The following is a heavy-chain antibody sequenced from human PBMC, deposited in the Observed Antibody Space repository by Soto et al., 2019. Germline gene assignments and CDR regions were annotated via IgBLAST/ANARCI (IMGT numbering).Heavy chain of an antibody. CDR1: AFSLSTSGVG. J-gene: IGHJ4*02. D-gene: IGHD2-21*01. Sequence: QITLKESGPTLVKPTQTLTLTCTFSAFSLSTSGVGVGWIRQPAGKALEWLTFIYWDDDKRYSPSLKSRLTITKDTSKNQVVLTMTNMDPVDTATYYCARLVAAGITYYFDSWGQGTLVTVSS. V-gene: IGHV2-5*02. CDR2: IYWDDDK. CDR3: ARLVAAGITYYFDS.